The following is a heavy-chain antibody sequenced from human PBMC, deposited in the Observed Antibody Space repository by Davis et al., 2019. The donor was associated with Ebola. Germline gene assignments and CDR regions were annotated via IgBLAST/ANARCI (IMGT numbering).Heavy chain of an antibody. V-gene: IGHV3-21*04. D-gene: IGHD4-17*01. CDR2: ISSSGNYI. Sequence: GESLKISCAASGFSFSGYSMNWVRQAPGKGLEWVSSISSSGNYINDADSVKGRFTISRDNSKNTLYLQMNSLRAEDTAVYYCAKVPTVTTSFPVDVWGQGTTVTVSS. CDR3: AKVPTVTTSFPVDV. J-gene: IGHJ6*02. CDR1: GFSFSGYS.